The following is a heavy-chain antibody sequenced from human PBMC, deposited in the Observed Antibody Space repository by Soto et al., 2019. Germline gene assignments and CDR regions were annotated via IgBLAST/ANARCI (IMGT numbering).Heavy chain of an antibody. CDR2: IYYSGST. V-gene: IGHV4-39*01. D-gene: IGHD5-12*01. Sequence: PSETLSLTCTVSGGSISSSSYYWGWIRQPPGKGLEWIGSIYYSGSTYYNPSLKSRVTISVDTSKNQFSLKLSSVTAADTAVYYCARNKSGPDAFDIWGQGTLVTVSS. CDR3: ARNKSGPDAFDI. CDR1: GGSISSSSYY. J-gene: IGHJ3*02.